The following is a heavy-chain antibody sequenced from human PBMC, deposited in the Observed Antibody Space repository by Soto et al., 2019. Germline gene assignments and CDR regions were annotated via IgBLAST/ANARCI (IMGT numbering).Heavy chain of an antibody. D-gene: IGHD3-16*01. V-gene: IGHV4-39*01. J-gene: IGHJ4*02. Sequence: SETLSLTCTVSGGSISSSSYYWGWIRQPPGKGLDWIGSIYYSGRTYYNPSLKSRVTISVDTPKNQFSVKLSSVTAADTAVYYCASYVVYIGPLRNYWGQGTLVTVSS. CDR3: ASYVVYIGPLRNY. CDR1: GGSISSSSYY. CDR2: IYYSGRT.